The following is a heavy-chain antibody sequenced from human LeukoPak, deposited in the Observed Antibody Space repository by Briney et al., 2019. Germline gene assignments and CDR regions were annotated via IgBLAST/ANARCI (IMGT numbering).Heavy chain of an antibody. CDR2: IYTSGRT. CDR3: AAVETATIGNWFDP. D-gene: IGHD5-24*01. J-gene: IGHJ5*02. CDR1: GGSISSYY. V-gene: IGHV4-4*07. Sequence: SETLSLTCTVSGGSISSYYWSWIRQPAGKGLEWIGRIYTSGRTNYNPSLKSRVTMSVDASKNQFSLKLSSVTAADTAVYYCAAVETATIGNWFDPWGQGTLVTVSS.